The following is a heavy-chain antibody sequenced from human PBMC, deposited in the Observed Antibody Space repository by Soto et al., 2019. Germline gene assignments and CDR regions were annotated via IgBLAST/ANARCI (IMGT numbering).Heavy chain of an antibody. V-gene: IGHV3-21*01. D-gene: IGHD2-15*01. Sequence: EVQLVESGGGLVKPGGSRRLSCAASGFTFSSYSMNWVRQAPGKGLEWVSSISSSSSYIYYADSVKGRFTISRDNAKNSLYLQMNSLRAEDTAVYYCARGIVVVVSKVRYFDYWGQGTLVTVSS. J-gene: IGHJ4*02. CDR2: ISSSSSYI. CDR3: ARGIVVVVSKVRYFDY. CDR1: GFTFSSYS.